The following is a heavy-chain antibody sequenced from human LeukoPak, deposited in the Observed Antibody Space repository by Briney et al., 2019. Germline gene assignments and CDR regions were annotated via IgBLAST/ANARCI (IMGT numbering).Heavy chain of an antibody. CDR2: INHSGVT. D-gene: IGHD3-16*02. V-gene: IGHV4-4*02. CDR3: ARGDDDYVWGSYRL. CDR1: GASDSISRSNW. Sequence: SGTLSLTCTVSGASDSISRSNWWSWVRQSPTKGLEWLGEINHSGVTNDNPSLKSRVTISIDKSKNQFSLKLTSVTAADTAVYYCARGDDDYVWGSYRLWGQGTLVTVSS. J-gene: IGHJ4*02.